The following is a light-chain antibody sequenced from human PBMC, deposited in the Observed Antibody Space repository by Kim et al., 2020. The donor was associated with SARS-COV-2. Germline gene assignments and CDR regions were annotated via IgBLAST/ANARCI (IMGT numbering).Light chain of an antibody. V-gene: IGLV3-9*01. J-gene: IGLJ3*02. CDR1: NIGDKS. CDR2: RDS. CDR3: QVWDSSTVV. Sequence: VALGQTARITCGGNNIGDKSVHWYQQKPGQAPVLVIYRDSNRPSGIPERFSGSNSGNTATLTISRAQAGDEADYFCQVWDSSTVVFGGGTKLTVL.